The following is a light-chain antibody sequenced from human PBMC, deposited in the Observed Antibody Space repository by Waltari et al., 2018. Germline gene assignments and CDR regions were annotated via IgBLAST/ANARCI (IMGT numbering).Light chain of an antibody. V-gene: IGLV4-69*01. Sequence: QPVLTQSPSASASLGASVMLTCTLSRGRTRYVIAWHQQQPDKAPRFLMKLNNDGSKIQGDGVPDRFSGSSFGAERYLTISSLQSEDEADYYCQTWGNDIHIVFGGGTKLTVL. J-gene: IGLJ2*01. CDR2: LNNDGSK. CDR3: QTWGNDIHIV. CDR1: RGRTRYV.